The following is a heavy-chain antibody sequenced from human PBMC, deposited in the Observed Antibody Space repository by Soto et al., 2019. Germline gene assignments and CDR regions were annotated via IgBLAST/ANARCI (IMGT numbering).Heavy chain of an antibody. J-gene: IGHJ4*02. CDR3: ARENGYGLRTYYYDSSGYYYDY. CDR2: INPNSGGT. Sequence: ASVKVSCKASGYTFTGYYMHWLRQSPGQGLEWMGWINPNSGGTNYAQKFQGRVTMTRDTSISTAYMELSRLRSDDTAVYYCARENGYGLRTYYYDSSGYYYDYWGQGTLVTVSS. D-gene: IGHD3-22*01. V-gene: IGHV1-2*02. CDR1: GYTFTGYY.